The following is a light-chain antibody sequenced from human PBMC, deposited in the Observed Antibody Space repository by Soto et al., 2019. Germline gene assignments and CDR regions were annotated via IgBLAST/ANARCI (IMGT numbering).Light chain of an antibody. CDR1: SGHTYSA. CDR3: QTWDTGIRL. J-gene: IGLJ3*02. Sequence: QAVLTQSPSASASLGASVNLTCTLSSGHTYSAIAWHQHQPQKGPRYLMKVNNDCTFFKGDGVPDRFSGSSSGAERYLPIYSLQSEDEADYYCQTWDTGIRLFGGGTKLTVL. CDR2: VNNDCTF. V-gene: IGLV4-69*01.